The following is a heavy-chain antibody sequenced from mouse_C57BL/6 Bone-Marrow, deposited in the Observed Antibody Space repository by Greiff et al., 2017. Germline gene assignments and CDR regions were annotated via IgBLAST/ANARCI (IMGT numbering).Heavy chain of an antibody. J-gene: IGHJ3*01. CDR3: AIRSWFAY. CDR1: GYAFTNYL. V-gene: IGHV1-54*01. D-gene: IGHD1-1*01. Sequence: QVQLQQSGAELVRPGTSVKVSCKASGYAFTNYLIEWVKQRPGQGLEWIGVINPGSGGTNYNEKFKGKATLTADKSSSTAYMQLSSLPSEDSAVYFCAIRSWFAYWGQGTLVTVSA. CDR2: INPGSGGT.